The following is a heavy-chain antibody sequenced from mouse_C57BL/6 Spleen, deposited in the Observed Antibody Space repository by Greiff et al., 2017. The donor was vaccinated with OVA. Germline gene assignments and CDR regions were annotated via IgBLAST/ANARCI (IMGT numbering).Heavy chain of an antibody. J-gene: IGHJ2*01. Sequence: EVKLVESGGGLVKPGGSLKFSCAASGFTFSDYGMHWVRQAPEKGLEWVAYISSGSSTIYYADTVKGRFTISRDTAKNTLFLQMTSLRSEDTAMYYCARRDGTLFDYWGQGTTLTVSS. CDR3: ARRDGTLFDY. CDR2: ISSGSSTI. D-gene: IGHD1-1*01. CDR1: GFTFSDYG. V-gene: IGHV5-17*01.